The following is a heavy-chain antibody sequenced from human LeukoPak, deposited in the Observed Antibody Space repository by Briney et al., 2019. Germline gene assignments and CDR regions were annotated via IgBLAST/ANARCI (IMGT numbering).Heavy chain of an antibody. J-gene: IGHJ6*02. CDR3: ARIPHSGYATYYYYGMDV. V-gene: IGHV5-51*01. Sequence: HGESLQISCKGSGYSFTSYWIGWVRQMPGKGLEWMGIIYPGDSDTRYSPSFQGQVTISADKSISTAYLQWSSLKASDTAMYYCARIPHSGYATYYYYGMDVWGQGTTVTVSS. CDR2: IYPGDSDT. D-gene: IGHD5-12*01. CDR1: GYSFTSYW.